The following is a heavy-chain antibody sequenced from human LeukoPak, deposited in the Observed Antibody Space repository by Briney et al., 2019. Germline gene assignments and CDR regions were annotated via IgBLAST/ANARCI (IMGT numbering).Heavy chain of an antibody. CDR2: IVGGGDPT. D-gene: IGHD5-24*01. CDR3: ARSRDGYNILDY. J-gene: IGHJ4*02. Sequence: GGSLRLSCAASGFTFNIYAMSWVRQAPGKGLAWVSAIVGGGDPTHYADSVRGRFTISRDNSKNTLNLQMNSLRAEDTAVYYCARSRDGYNILDYWGQGTLVTVSS. V-gene: IGHV3-23*01. CDR1: GFTFNIYA.